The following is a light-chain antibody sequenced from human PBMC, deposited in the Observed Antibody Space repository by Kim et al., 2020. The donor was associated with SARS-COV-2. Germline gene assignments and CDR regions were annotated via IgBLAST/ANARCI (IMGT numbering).Light chain of an antibody. CDR1: QSVGVN. J-gene: IGKJ1*01. V-gene: IGKV3-15*01. CDR3: QQYNDWPPWT. CDR2: GAS. Sequence: SPGDRVTLSCKASQSVGVNLAWYQQKPGQAPRLLFYGASTRATGVPARFSGSGSGSEFTLTISSLQSEDVAVYYCQQYNDWPPWTFGQGTKVDIK.